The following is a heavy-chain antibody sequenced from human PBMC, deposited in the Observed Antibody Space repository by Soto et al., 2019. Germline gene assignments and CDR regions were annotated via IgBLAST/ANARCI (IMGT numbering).Heavy chain of an antibody. D-gene: IGHD3-16*01. CDR3: AIIAHGGF. Sequence: AQLVESGGGLVQPGRSLRLACTASGFTFDDYAMHWVRQAPGKALEWVSGINWDSGEVGYVDSVKGRFTISRDNAKNSLYLQMNSLRPEDTALYYCAIIAHGGFWGQGTLVTVSS. CDR1: GFTFDDYA. V-gene: IGHV3-9*01. J-gene: IGHJ4*02. CDR2: INWDSGEV.